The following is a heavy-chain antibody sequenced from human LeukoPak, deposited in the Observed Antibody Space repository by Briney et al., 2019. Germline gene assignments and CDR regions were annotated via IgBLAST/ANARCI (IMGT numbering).Heavy chain of an antibody. V-gene: IGHV4-39*01. CDR2: IYYSGST. CDR3: ARAGLRYFDWLFALNWFDP. D-gene: IGHD3-9*01. J-gene: IGHJ5*02. Sequence: SETLSLTCTVSGGSISSSSDYWGWIRQPPGKGLEWIGSIYYSGSTYYNPSLKSRVTISVDTSKNQFSLKLSSVTAADTAVYYCARAGLRYFDWLFALNWFDPWGQGTLVTVSS. CDR1: GGSISSSSDY.